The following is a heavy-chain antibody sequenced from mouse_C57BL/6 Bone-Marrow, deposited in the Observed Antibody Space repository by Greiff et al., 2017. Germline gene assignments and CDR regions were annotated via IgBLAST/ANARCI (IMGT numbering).Heavy chain of an antibody. D-gene: IGHD4-1*01. CDR3: AILGRAY. V-gene: IGHV5-17*01. J-gene: IGHJ3*01. CDR1: GFTFSDYG. Sequence: EVKLVESGGGLVKPGGSLKLSCAASGFTFSDYGMHWVRQAPEKGLEWVAYISSGSSTIYYADTVKGRFTISRDNAKNTLFLQMISLRSEDTAMYYCAILGRAYWGQGTLVTVSA. CDR2: ISSGSSTI.